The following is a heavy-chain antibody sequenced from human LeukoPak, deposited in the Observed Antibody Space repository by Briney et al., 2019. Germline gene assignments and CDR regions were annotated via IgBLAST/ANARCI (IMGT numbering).Heavy chain of an antibody. D-gene: IGHD1-26*01. Sequence: PSEALSLTCAVYGGSFSGYYWSWIRQPPGKGLEWIGEINHSGSTNYNPSLKSRDTISVDTSKTQFSLKVSSVTAADTAVYYCARGGMNFDYWGQGTLVTVSS. J-gene: IGHJ4*02. CDR1: GGSFSGYY. V-gene: IGHV4-34*01. CDR3: ARGGMNFDY. CDR2: INHSGST.